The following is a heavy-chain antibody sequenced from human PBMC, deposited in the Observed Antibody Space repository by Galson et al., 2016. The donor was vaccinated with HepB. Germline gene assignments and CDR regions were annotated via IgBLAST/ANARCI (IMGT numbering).Heavy chain of an antibody. V-gene: IGHV3-74*01. D-gene: IGHD2-2*01. CDR1: GFSITTNW. CDR3: ARARVGTYMGAFDI. J-gene: IGHJ3*02. Sequence: TLRLSCAASGFSITTNWMYWVRRAPGKGLVWVSRINSDAGDTNYADSVKGRFTISSDNAKNTLYLQMNRLRAEDPAVYYCARARVGTYMGAFDIWGQGTMVIVSS. CDR2: INSDAGDT.